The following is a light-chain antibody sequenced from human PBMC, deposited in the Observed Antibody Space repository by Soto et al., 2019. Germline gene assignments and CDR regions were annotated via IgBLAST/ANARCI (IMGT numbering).Light chain of an antibody. V-gene: IGLV1-40*01. CDR3: QSYDTNLSGSV. J-gene: IGLJ3*02. CDR2: HTS. CDR1: SSNIGAGYD. Sequence: QSALTQPPSVSGAPGQRVTISCTGSSSNIGAGYDVHWYQQLPGTAPKLLIYHTSNRPSGVPDRFSGSKSDTSASLAITGLQAEDEADYYCQSYDTNLSGSVFGGGTKVTV.